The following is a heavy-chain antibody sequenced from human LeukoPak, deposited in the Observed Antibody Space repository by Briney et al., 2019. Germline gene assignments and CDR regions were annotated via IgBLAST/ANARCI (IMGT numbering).Heavy chain of an antibody. CDR3: AREGRYYYDSSGYFLNYFDY. CDR2: ISYDGSNK. J-gene: IGHJ4*02. CDR1: GGSFSGYY. Sequence: LSLTCAVYGGSFSGYYWSWIRQAPGKGLEWVAVISYDGSNKYYADSVKGRFTISRDNSKNTLYLQMNSLRAEDTAVYYCAREGRYYYDSSGYFLNYFDYWGQGTLVTVSS. D-gene: IGHD3-22*01. V-gene: IGHV3-30-3*01.